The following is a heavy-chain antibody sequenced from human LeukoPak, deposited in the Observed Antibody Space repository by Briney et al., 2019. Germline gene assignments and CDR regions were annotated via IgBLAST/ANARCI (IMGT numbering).Heavy chain of an antibody. V-gene: IGHV5-51*01. Sequence: GESLKISCKGSGYSFTSYWIGWVRQMPGKGLEWMGIIYPGDSDTRYSPSFQGQVTISADKSISTAYLQWSSLKASDTAVYYCARQGYCSSTSCYLYYYYGMDVWGQGTTVTVSS. CDR2: IYPGDSDT. CDR3: ARQGYCSSTSCYLYYYYGMDV. J-gene: IGHJ6*02. D-gene: IGHD2-2*01. CDR1: GYSFTSYW.